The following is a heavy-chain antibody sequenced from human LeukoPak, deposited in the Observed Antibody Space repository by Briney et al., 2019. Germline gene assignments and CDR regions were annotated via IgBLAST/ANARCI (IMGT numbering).Heavy chain of an antibody. CDR3: ARDEITYYDILTGYPHLYYFDY. D-gene: IGHD3-9*01. Sequence: GASVKVSCKASGYAFTSYGISWVRQAPGQGLEWMGWISAYNGNTNYAQKLQGRVTMTTDTSTSTAYMELRSLRSDDTAVYYCARDEITYYDILTGYPHLYYFDYWGQGTLVTVSS. CDR2: ISAYNGNT. J-gene: IGHJ4*02. CDR1: GYAFTSYG. V-gene: IGHV1-18*01.